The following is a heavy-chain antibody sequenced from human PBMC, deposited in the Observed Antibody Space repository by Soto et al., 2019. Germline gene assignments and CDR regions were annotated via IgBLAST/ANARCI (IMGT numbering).Heavy chain of an antibody. V-gene: IGHV3-23*01. J-gene: IGHJ6*02. Sequence: GGSLRLSCAASGFVFSSYAMTWVLQAPGKGLEWVSTLSAPGGTTYYADSVQGRFTISIDNSKNTFYLLMDSLRAEDTAVYYCAKDTTSYYDTRGQPDAMDVWGQGITVTVSS. CDR3: AKDTTSYYDTRGQPDAMDV. D-gene: IGHD3-22*01. CDR2: LSAPGGTT. CDR1: GFVFSSYA.